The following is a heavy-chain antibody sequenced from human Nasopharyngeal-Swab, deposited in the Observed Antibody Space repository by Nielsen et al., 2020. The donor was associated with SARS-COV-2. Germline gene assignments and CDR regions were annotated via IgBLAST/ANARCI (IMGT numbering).Heavy chain of an antibody. D-gene: IGHD4-17*01. Sequence: GRSLRLSCAASGFTFSDYYMSWIRQAPGKGLEWVSYISSSGSTIYYADSVKGRFTISRDNAKNSLYLQMNSLRAEDTAVYYCARVIPTTTVATYWGQGTLVTVSS. CDR1: GFTFSDYY. CDR2: ISSSGSTI. J-gene: IGHJ4*02. CDR3: ARVIPTTTVATY. V-gene: IGHV3-11*01.